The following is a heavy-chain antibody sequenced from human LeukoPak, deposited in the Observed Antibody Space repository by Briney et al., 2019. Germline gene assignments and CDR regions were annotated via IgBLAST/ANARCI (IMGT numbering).Heavy chain of an antibody. Sequence: GGSLRLSCAASGFTFSSYSMNWVRQAPGKGLEWVSSISSSSSYIYYADSVKGRFTISRDNAKNSLYLRMNSLRAEDTAVYYCARIIRAGLDYWGQGTLVTVSS. J-gene: IGHJ4*02. CDR2: ISSSSSYI. V-gene: IGHV3-21*01. CDR1: GFTFSSYS. D-gene: IGHD3-3*02. CDR3: ARIIRAGLDY.